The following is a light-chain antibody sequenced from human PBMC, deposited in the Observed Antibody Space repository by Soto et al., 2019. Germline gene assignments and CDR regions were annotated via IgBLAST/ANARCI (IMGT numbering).Light chain of an antibody. Sequence: EVVLTQSPATLYVSPGDRATLSCRASQYIGSAVAWYHQRSGQAPRLLIFDASIRVPTTPARFSGSVSGTEFTLTISSLESEDFAVYFCQQYGDRPRTFGQGTKVEIK. J-gene: IGKJ1*01. CDR3: QQYGDRPRT. CDR1: QYIGSA. CDR2: DAS. V-gene: IGKV3-15*01.